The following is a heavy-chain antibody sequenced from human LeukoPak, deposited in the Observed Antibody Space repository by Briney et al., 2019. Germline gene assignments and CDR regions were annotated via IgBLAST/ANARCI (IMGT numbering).Heavy chain of an antibody. Sequence: PGGSLRLSCAASGFTFSSYEMNWVRQAPGKGLEWVSYISSSGSTIYYADSVKGRFTIPRDNAKNSLYLQMNSLRAEDTAVYYCAGHTIFGVVLDYWGQGTLVTVSS. D-gene: IGHD3-3*01. V-gene: IGHV3-48*03. J-gene: IGHJ4*02. CDR3: AGHTIFGVVLDY. CDR2: ISSSGSTI. CDR1: GFTFSSYE.